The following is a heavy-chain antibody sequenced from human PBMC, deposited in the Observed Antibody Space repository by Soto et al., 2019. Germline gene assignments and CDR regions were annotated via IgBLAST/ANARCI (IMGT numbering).Heavy chain of an antibody. Sequence: QVQLVESGGGVVQPGRSLRLSCAASGFTFSSYGMHWVRQAPGKGLEWVAVISYDGSNKYYADSVKGRFTISRDNSKNTLYLQMNSLRAEDTAVYYCAKKYYYGSGTLAEGMDVWGQGTTVTVSS. CDR3: AKKYYYGSGTLAEGMDV. V-gene: IGHV3-30*18. D-gene: IGHD3-10*01. CDR2: ISYDGSNK. CDR1: GFTFSSYG. J-gene: IGHJ6*02.